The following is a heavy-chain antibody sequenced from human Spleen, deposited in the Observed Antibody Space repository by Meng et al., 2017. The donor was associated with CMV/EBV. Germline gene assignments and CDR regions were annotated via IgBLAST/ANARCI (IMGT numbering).Heavy chain of an antibody. D-gene: IGHD3-10*01. V-gene: IGHV1-69*06. CDR1: SYS. J-gene: IGHJ4*02. Sequence: SYSFAWVRPAPGQGLEWLVGIIPKLGTADFAQKFQGRVTITSDKSTSTVYMEVRSLRSEDTAVYYCARDQGVSVCPDRGCNPLFNWWGQGTLVTVSS. CDR2: IIPKLGTA. CDR3: ARDQGVSVCPDRGCNPLFNW.